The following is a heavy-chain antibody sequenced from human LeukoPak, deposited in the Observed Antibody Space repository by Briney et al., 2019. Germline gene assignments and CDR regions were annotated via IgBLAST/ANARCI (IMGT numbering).Heavy chain of an antibody. V-gene: IGHV1-24*01. J-gene: IGHJ4*02. CDR1: GYTRTELS. Sequence: ASVKVSCKVSGYTRTELSMHWVRQAPGKGLEWMGGFDPEDGETIYAQKFQGRVTMTEDTSTDTAYMELSSLRSEDTAVYYCATASPSGSYEGYFDYWGQGTLVTVSS. CDR2: FDPEDGET. D-gene: IGHD1-26*01. CDR3: ATASPSGSYEGYFDY.